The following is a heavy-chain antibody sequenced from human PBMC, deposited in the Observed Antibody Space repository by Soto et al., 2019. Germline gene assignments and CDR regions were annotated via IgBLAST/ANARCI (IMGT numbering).Heavy chain of an antibody. CDR2: IKSKTDGGTT. J-gene: IGHJ3*02. D-gene: IGHD3-22*01. V-gene: IGHV3-15*01. CDR1: GFTFSSYA. Sequence: SGFTFSSYAMHWVRQAPGKGLEWVGRIKSKTDGGTTDYAAPVKGRFTISRDDSKNTLYLQMNSLKTEDTAVYYCTTDSYYYDSSGYYYVDHDAFDIWGQGTMVTVSS. CDR3: TTDSYYYDSSGYYYVDHDAFDI.